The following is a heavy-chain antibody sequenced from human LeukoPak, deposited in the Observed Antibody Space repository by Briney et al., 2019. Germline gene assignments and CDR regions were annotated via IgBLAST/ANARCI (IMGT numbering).Heavy chain of an antibody. CDR1: GFTFSSNA. J-gene: IGHJ3*01. CDR3: ARGQVRSMSSYIF. D-gene: IGHD6-6*01. CDR2: ITAPGDAT. V-gene: IGHV3-23*01. Sequence: GGSLRLSCATSGFTFSSNAMTWVRQAPGKGLECVSAITAPGDATYYADSVKGRFTISRDNAKNSLYLQMNSLRAEDTAVYYCARGQVRSMSSYIFWGQGTMVTVSS.